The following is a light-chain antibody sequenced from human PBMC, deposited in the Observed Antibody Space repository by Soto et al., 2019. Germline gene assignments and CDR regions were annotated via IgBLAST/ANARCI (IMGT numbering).Light chain of an antibody. CDR3: SSHAGSSVV. CDR2: DVT. Sequence: QSVLTQPRSVSGSPGQSVTISCTGTSSDVGGYNYVSWYQQHPGKAPKLMIYDVTTRPSGVPDRFSGSKSGNTASLTISGLQPEADADYYCSSHAGSSVVFGTGTTVTVL. J-gene: IGLJ1*01. CDR1: SSDVGGYNY. V-gene: IGLV2-11*01.